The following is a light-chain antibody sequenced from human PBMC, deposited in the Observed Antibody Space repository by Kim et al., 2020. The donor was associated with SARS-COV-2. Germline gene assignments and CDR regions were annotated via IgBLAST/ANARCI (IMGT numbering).Light chain of an antibody. CDR2: DAS. Sequence: SESVGDRVTIPCQASQYITIYLNWFQQRPGKAPKLLINDASKLEPGVPSRFSGSGSGTDFTFTISSLQPEDIATYYCQQYDYLPYTFGQGTKLEI. CDR3: QQYDYLPYT. J-gene: IGKJ2*01. CDR1: QYITIY. V-gene: IGKV1-33*01.